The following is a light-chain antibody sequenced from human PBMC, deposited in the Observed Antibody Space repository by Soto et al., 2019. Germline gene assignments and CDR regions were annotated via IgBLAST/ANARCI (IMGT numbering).Light chain of an antibody. Sequence: DIVMTQTPLSLTVTPGQPASISCTSSQRLLHSDGETYLFGYLQKQGQPRQLLIYEVSNRFYGGSDRFSGCGSGTDFTLKISQVVADDVVVYYCMHGIQTPSTFGHGTLLEIK. CDR1: QRLLHSDGETY. CDR2: EVS. J-gene: IGKJ2*01. CDR3: MHGIQTPST. V-gene: IGKV2D-29*01.